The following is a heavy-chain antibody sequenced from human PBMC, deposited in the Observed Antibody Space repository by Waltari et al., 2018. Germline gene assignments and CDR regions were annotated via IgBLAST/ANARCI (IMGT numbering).Heavy chain of an antibody. D-gene: IGHD5-12*01. CDR2: ISSSGSTI. V-gene: IGHV3-48*03. J-gene: IGHJ4*02. Sequence: EVQLVESGGGLVQPGGSLRLSCAASGFTFSRYEMNWVRQAPGKGLEWVSYISSSGSTIYYADSVKGRFTISRDNAKNSLYLQMNSLRAEDTAVYYCARDLGRWLQSFDYWGQGTLVTVSS. CDR1: GFTFSRYE. CDR3: ARDLGRWLQSFDY.